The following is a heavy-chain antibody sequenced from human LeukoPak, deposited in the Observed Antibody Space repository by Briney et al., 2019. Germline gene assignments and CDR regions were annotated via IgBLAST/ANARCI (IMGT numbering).Heavy chain of an antibody. CDR3: AGGSGCDKSPTAGWEY. Sequence: GASVKVSGKASGYNFIGYYISWVRQAPGQGLEWVGWINPNSAGTNYAQRLQGRVTVTTNTSPTTGYMEMSGLTSDDTAVYYCAGGSGCDKSPTAGWEYWGQGTGLTVSS. V-gene: IGHV1-2*02. CDR2: INPNSAGT. D-gene: IGHD5-12*01. CDR1: GYNFIGYY. J-gene: IGHJ4*02.